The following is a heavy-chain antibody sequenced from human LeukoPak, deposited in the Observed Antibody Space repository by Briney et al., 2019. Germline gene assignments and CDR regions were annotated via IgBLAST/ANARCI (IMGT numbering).Heavy chain of an antibody. CDR2: ISYDGSNK. V-gene: IGHV3-30-3*01. CDR1: GFTFSSYA. D-gene: IGHD4-17*01. J-gene: IGHJ4*02. CDR3: ARANDYGDYYFDY. Sequence: GSLRLSCAASGFTFSSYAMHGVRQAPGKGLEWVAVISYDGSNKYYADSVKGRFTISRDNSKNTLYLQMNSLRAEDTAVYYCARANDYGDYYFDYWGQGTLVTVSS.